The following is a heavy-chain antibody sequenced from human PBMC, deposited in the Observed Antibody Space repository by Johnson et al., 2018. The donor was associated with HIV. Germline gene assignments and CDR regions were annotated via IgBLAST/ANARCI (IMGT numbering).Heavy chain of an antibody. CDR3: ARAKRDYYGSGGVGAFDI. V-gene: IGHV3-13*01. CDR2: IGPAGDR. J-gene: IGHJ3*02. D-gene: IGHD3-10*01. CDR1: GFSFDDYG. Sequence: VQLVESGGGEVRPGGSLRLSWAASGFSFDDYGMSRVRQATGRGLEWVSGIGPAGDRYYPGSVKGRLTIPRANAKNSMYLQMDSLRAGDTALYYCARAKRDYYGSGGVGAFDIWGQGTMVTVSS.